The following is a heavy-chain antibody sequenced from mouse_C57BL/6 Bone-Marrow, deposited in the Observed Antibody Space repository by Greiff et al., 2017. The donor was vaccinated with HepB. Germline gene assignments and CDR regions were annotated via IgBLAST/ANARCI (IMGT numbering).Heavy chain of an antibody. CDR2: IYPYNGVS. V-gene: IGHV1-31*01. J-gene: IGHJ2*01. Sequence: VHVKQSGPELVKPGASVKISCKASGYSFTGYYMHWVKQSHGNILDWIGYIYPYNGVSSYNQKFKGKATLTVDKSSSTAYMELRSLTSEDSAVYYCASCLPSSYNYFDYWGQGTTLTVSS. CDR3: ASCLPSSYNYFDY. CDR1: GYSFTGYY. D-gene: IGHD1-1*01.